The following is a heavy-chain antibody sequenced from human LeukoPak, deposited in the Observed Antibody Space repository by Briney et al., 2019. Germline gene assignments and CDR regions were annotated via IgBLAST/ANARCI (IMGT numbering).Heavy chain of an antibody. Sequence: GGSLRLSCAASGFTFSSYSMNWVRQAPGKGLEWVSSISSSSSYIYYADSVKGRFTISRDNGKNSLYLQMNSLRAEDTAVYYCARVDYDFWSGYYTGIDYWGQGTLVTVSS. CDR1: GFTFSSYS. V-gene: IGHV3-21*01. CDR3: ARVDYDFWSGYYTGIDY. D-gene: IGHD3-3*01. CDR2: ISSSSSYI. J-gene: IGHJ4*02.